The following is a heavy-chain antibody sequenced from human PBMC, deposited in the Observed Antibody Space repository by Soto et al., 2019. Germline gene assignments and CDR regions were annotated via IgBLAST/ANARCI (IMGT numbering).Heavy chain of an antibody. V-gene: IGHV3-33*01. CDR2: IWYDGSNK. J-gene: IGHJ2*01. CDR1: GFTFSSYG. Sequence: QVQLVESGGGVVQPGRSLRLSCAASGFTFSSYGMHWVRQAPGKGLEWVAVIWYDGSNKYYADSEKGRFTISRDNSKNTLYLQMNSLRAEDTAVYYCARTPHDPYTIFRSNWYFDLWGRGTLVTVSS. D-gene: IGHD3-3*01. CDR3: ARTPHDPYTIFRSNWYFDL.